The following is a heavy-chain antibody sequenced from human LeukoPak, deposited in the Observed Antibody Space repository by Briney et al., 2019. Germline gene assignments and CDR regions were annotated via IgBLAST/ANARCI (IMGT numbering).Heavy chain of an antibody. CDR1: GGSISSYY. CDR2: IYYSGST. V-gene: IGHV4-59*01. J-gene: IGHJ3*02. CDR3: AKSYCSSTSCSYAFDI. Sequence: PSGTLSLTCTVSGGSISSYYWSWIRQPPGKGLEWVGYIYYSGSTNYNPSLKSRVTISVDTSKNQFSLKLSSVTAADTAVYYCAKSYCSSTSCSYAFDIWGQGTMVTVSS. D-gene: IGHD2-2*01.